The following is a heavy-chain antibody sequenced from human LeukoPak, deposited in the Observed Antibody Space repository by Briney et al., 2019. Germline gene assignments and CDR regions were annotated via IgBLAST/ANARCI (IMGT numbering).Heavy chain of an antibody. CDR3: ARGPYDFWSGLNFDY. D-gene: IGHD3-3*01. Sequence: ASVKVSCKASGYTFTSYYMHWVRQAPGQGLEWMGWISAYNGNTNYAQKLQGRVTMTTDTSTSTAYMELRSLRSDDTAVYYCARGPYDFWSGLNFDYWGQGTLVTVSS. CDR2: ISAYNGNT. J-gene: IGHJ4*02. V-gene: IGHV1-18*04. CDR1: GYTFTSYY.